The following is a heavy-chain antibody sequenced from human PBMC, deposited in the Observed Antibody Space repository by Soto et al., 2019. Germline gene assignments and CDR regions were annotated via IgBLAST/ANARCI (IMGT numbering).Heavy chain of an antibody. D-gene: IGHD3-22*01. CDR2: ISSSSSYI. J-gene: IGHJ4*02. CDR3: ARGRDYYDSSGYYAF. V-gene: IGHV3-21*01. Sequence: GGSLRLSCAASGFTFSSYSMNCVRQAPWKGLEWVSSISSSSSYIYYADSVRGRFTISRDNDKNSLYLQMNSLRAEDTAVYYCARGRDYYDSSGYYAFWGQGTMVTVSS. CDR1: GFTFSSYS.